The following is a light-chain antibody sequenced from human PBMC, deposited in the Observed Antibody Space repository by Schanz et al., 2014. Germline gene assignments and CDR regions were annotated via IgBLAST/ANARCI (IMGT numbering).Light chain of an antibody. CDR3: SSYTSSTLGV. Sequence: QSALTQPPSASGSPGQSVTISCTGTSSDVGGYNYVSWYQQHPGKAPKLMIYEGSKRPSGVSNRFSGSKSGNTASLTISGLQAEDEADYYCSSYTSSTLGVFGGGTKLTVL. CDR2: EGS. CDR1: SSDVGGYNY. V-gene: IGLV2-14*01. J-gene: IGLJ3*02.